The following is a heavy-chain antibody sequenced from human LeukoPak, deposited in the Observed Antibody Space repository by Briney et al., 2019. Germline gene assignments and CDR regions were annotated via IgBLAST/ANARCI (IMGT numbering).Heavy chain of an antibody. J-gene: IGHJ6*02. Sequence: GASVKVSCKASGGTFSSYAISRVRQAPGQGLEWMGGIIPIFGTANYAQKFQGRVTITADESTSTAYMELSSLRSEDTAVYYCARARTDPLGYYGMDVWGQGTTVTVSS. CDR3: ARARTDPLGYYGMDV. V-gene: IGHV1-69*13. CDR1: GGTFSSYA. D-gene: IGHD2-8*02. CDR2: IIPIFGTA.